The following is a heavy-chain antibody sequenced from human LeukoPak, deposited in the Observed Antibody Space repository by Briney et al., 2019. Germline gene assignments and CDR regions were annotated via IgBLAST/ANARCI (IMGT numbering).Heavy chain of an antibody. CDR1: GYTFTGYY. CDR2: INPNSGGT. V-gene: IGHV1-2*06. CDR3: ARGRRFLPRYYYYMDV. J-gene: IGHJ6*03. D-gene: IGHD3-10*01. Sequence: ASVKVSCKASGYTFTGYYMHWVRQAPGQGLEWMGRINPNSGGTNYAQKFQGRVTMTRNTSISTAYMELSSLRSEDTAVYYCARGRRFLPRYYYYMDVWGKGTTVTVSS.